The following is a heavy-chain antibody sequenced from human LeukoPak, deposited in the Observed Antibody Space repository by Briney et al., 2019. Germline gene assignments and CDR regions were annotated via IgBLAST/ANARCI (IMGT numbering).Heavy chain of an antibody. CDR2: IYTSGST. Sequence: SETLSLTCTVSGGSISSYYWSWIRQPAGKGLEWIGRIYTSGSTNYNPSLKSRVTMSVDTSKNQFSLKLSSVTAADTAVYYCAREEYYDSSGYYCCDYGPQGTVVTVS. CDR3: AREEYYDSSGYYCCDY. V-gene: IGHV4-4*07. D-gene: IGHD3-22*01. J-gene: IGHJ4*02. CDR1: GGSISSYY.